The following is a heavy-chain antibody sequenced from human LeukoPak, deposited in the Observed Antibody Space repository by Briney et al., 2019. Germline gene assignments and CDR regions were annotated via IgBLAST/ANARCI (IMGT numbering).Heavy chain of an antibody. Sequence: SETLSLTCTVSGGSISSYYWSWIRQPAGKGLEWIGRIYTSGSTNYNPSLKSRVTMSVDTSKNQFSLKLSSVTAADTAVYYWAREKYDILTGYYPFDYWGQGTLVTVSS. CDR3: AREKYDILTGYYPFDY. D-gene: IGHD3-9*01. CDR1: GGSISSYY. V-gene: IGHV4-4*07. CDR2: IYTSGST. J-gene: IGHJ4*02.